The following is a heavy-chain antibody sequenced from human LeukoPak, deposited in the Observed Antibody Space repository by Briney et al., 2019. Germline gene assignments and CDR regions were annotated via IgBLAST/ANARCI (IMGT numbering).Heavy chain of an antibody. Sequence: ASVKVSCKASGYTFTDYYMHWVRQAPGQGLEWMGWINPNSGGTNYAQKFQGRVTMTRDTSISTAYMELSRLRSDDTAVYYCARLLLWWPQVGYFDYWGQGTLVTVSS. CDR1: GYTFTDYY. V-gene: IGHV1-2*02. CDR3: ARLLLWWPQVGYFDY. J-gene: IGHJ4*02. CDR2: INPNSGGT. D-gene: IGHD4/OR15-4a*01.